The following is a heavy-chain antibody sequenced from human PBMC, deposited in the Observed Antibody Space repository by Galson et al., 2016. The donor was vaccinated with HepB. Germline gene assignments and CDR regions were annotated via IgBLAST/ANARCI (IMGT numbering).Heavy chain of an antibody. V-gene: IGHV1-2*06. CDR2: INTNSGGT. J-gene: IGHJ5*02. CDR3: ATQLVPGSAS. CDR1: GNTFTDY. D-gene: IGHD1-1*01. Sequence: SVKVSCKASGNTFTDYVSWVRQAPGQGLEWMGRINTNSGGTNYALAFHGRMTMTRDTATRTLYMELRTLRSDETAVYYCATQLVPGSASWGQGTLVVVSS.